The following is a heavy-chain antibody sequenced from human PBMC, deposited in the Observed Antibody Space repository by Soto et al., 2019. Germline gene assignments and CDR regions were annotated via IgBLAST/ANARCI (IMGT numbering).Heavy chain of an antibody. Sequence: HPGGSLRLSCAASGFTFSSYAMSWVRQAPGKGLEWVSAISGSGGSTYYADSVKGRFTISRDNSKNTLYLQMNSLRAEDTAVYYCAKDSLYDYIWGSYRLDAFDIWGQGTMVTVSS. J-gene: IGHJ3*02. CDR1: GFTFSSYA. CDR2: ISGSGGST. V-gene: IGHV3-23*01. D-gene: IGHD3-16*02. CDR3: AKDSLYDYIWGSYRLDAFDI.